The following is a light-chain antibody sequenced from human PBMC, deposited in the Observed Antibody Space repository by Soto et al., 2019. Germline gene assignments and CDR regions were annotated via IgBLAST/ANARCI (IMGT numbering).Light chain of an antibody. Sequence: EIVMTQSPATLSVSPGETATLSCRASQSVNSNLAWYQQKPGQAPRLLISDASTRAAGLPARFSGSGSGTEFILTISSLQSEDFAVYFCQQSNNWPKTFGQGTKWIS. CDR2: DAS. CDR1: QSVNSN. J-gene: IGKJ1*01. CDR3: QQSNNWPKT. V-gene: IGKV3-15*01.